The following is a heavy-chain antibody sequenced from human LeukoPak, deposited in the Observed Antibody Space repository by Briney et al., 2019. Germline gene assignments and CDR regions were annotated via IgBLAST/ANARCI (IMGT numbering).Heavy chain of an antibody. Sequence: PGGSLRLSCAASGFTFSSYWMSWVRQAPGKGLEWVANIKQDGSEKYYVDSAKGRFTISRDNAKNSLYLQMNSLRAEDTAVYYCARPDCSGGSCYSPHFDYWGQGTLVTVSS. D-gene: IGHD2-15*01. J-gene: IGHJ4*02. CDR3: ARPDCSGGSCYSPHFDY. CDR1: GFTFSSYW. CDR2: IKQDGSEK. V-gene: IGHV3-7*01.